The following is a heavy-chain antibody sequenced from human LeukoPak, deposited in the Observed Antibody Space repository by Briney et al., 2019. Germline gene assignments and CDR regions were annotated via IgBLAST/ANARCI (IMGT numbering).Heavy chain of an antibody. V-gene: IGHV3-74*01. CDR3: AGAYSAYDPFDY. CDR2: LNVDGNSI. J-gene: IGHJ4*02. CDR1: GFTFSNYW. Sequence: PGGSLRLSCAASGFTFSNYWMHWVRQAPGKGLVWVSRLNVDGNSITYADSVRGRFTISRDNAKNTVHLQMNSLRVEDTAIYFCAGAYSAYDPFDYWGQGILVTVSS. D-gene: IGHD5-12*01.